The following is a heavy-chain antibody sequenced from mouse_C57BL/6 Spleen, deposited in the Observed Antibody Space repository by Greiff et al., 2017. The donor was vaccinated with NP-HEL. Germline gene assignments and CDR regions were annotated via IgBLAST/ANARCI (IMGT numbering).Heavy chain of an antibody. V-gene: IGHV3-6*01. CDR1: GYSITSGYY. CDR3: ARARGGSSDY. D-gene: IGHD1-1*01. J-gene: IGHJ2*01. Sequence: ESGPGLVKPSQSLSLPCSVTGYSITSGYYWNWIRQFPGNKLEWMGYISYDGSNNYNPSLKNRISITRDTSKNQFFLKLNSVTTEDTATYYCARARGGSSDYWGQGTTLTVSS. CDR2: ISYDGSN.